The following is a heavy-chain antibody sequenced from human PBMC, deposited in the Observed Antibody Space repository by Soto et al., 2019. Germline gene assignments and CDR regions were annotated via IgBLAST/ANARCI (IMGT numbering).Heavy chain of an antibody. V-gene: IGHV3-30*04. CDR3: AREMIPMIMGGMSAMDV. Sequence: QVQPVESGGGVVQPERSQRLSCAASKFTFRTYVMHWVRQAPGKGLEWVALISFDGSNKYYADSVKGRLTISRDNSKNTMYLQMNSLRPEDTAVYYCAREMIPMIMGGMSAMDVWGQGTTVTVSS. D-gene: IGHD3-22*01. CDR2: ISFDGSNK. J-gene: IGHJ6*02. CDR1: KFTFRTYV.